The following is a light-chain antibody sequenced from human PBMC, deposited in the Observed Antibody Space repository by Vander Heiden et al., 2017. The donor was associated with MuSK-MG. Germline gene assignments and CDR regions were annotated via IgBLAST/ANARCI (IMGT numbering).Light chain of an antibody. CDR3: LQYFSFPYT. Sequence: DIVMTQSPDALAVSLGERATINCKSTRRVLYSSNNQNYLACYQKKPGQHPKLFICWATTRESGVPDRFPGSGSGTDFTLTISSLQAEDVAVYYCLQYFSFPYTLGQGTNLEI. CDR1: RRVLYSSNNQNY. V-gene: IGKV4-1*01. J-gene: IGKJ2*01. CDR2: WAT.